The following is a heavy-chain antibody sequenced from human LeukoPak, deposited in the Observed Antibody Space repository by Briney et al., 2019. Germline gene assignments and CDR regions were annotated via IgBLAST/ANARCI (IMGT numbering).Heavy chain of an antibody. CDR3: AKDRQNYYGSGYYFDY. CDR1: GFTFRSYA. J-gene: IGHJ4*02. D-gene: IGHD3-10*01. Sequence: GGSLRLSCAASGFTFRSYAVSWVRQAPGKGLEWVSGISGSGESTCYADSVKGRFTISRDNSKNTLYLQMNSLRAEDTAVYYCAKDRQNYYGSGYYFDYWGQGTLVIVSS. V-gene: IGHV3-23*01. CDR2: ISGSGEST.